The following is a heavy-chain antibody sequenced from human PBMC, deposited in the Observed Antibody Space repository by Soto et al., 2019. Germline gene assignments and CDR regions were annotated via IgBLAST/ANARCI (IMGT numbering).Heavy chain of an antibody. D-gene: IGHD2-2*01. CDR1: GLTVSGKKY. J-gene: IGHJ4*02. CDR3: AKSPSWDCSSTTTTNCYSFHF. Sequence: PGGSLRLSCVASGLTVSGKKYMAWVRQEPGKGPEWVSYISGGGDTYYAGSVRGRFSVSRDNSQKMMYLQMNSLRADDTGLYYCAKSPSWDCSSTTTTNCYSFHFWGQGTRVTVSS. CDR2: ISGGGDT. V-gene: IGHV3-53*01.